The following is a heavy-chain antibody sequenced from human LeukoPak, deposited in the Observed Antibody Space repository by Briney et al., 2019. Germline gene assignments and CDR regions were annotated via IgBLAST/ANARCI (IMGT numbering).Heavy chain of an antibody. Sequence: GASVKVSCKVSGYTLTELSMHWVRQAPGKGREWMGGFDPEDGETIYAQKFQGRVTITEDTSTDTAYMELSSLRSEDTAVYYCATNSGGTEYSRPGGLDYWGQGALVTVSS. CDR3: ATNSGGTEYSRPGGLDY. CDR1: GYTLTELS. CDR2: FDPEDGET. D-gene: IGHD6-6*01. V-gene: IGHV1-24*01. J-gene: IGHJ4*02.